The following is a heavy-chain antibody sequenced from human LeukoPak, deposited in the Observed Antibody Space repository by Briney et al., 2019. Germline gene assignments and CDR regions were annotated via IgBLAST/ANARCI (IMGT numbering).Heavy chain of an antibody. CDR3: ARDRTMVRELLGGFDP. Sequence: SETLSLTCTVSGGSISSSSYYWGWIRQPPGKGLEWIGSIHYSGSTNYNPSLKSRVTISVDTSKNQFSLKLSSVTAADTAVYYCARDRTMVRELLGGFDPWGQGTLVTVSS. J-gene: IGHJ5*02. V-gene: IGHV4-39*07. CDR1: GGSISSSSYY. D-gene: IGHD3-10*01. CDR2: IHYSGST.